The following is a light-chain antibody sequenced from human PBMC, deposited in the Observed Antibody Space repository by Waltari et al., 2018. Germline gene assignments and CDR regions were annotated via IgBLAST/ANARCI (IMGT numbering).Light chain of an antibody. CDR1: SSDAGGYHV. V-gene: IGLV2-14*01. CDR3: SSYTSSSTLRV. Sequence: QYALTQPASVSGSPGQSITISCTGTSSDAGGYHVVSWYQQHPGNDLKLMIYDVSKRPSGVSNRFSGSKSGNTASLTISGLQAEDEADYYCSSYTSSSTLRVFGGGTKLTVL. J-gene: IGLJ3*02. CDR2: DVS.